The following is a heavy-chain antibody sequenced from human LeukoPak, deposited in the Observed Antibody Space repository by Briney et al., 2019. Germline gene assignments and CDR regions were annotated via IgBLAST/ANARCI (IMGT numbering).Heavy chain of an antibody. J-gene: IGHJ5*02. V-gene: IGHV3-33*01. Sequence: PGGSLRLSCAASGFTFSHYGMHWVRQTPGAGLEWVAVIWSDGSDKYYAKSVKGRFTISRDNSKNTLYLQMNSLRVEDTAVYYCAALVRGPRSFDPWGQGTLLTVSS. CDR3: AALVRGPRSFDP. CDR2: IWSDGSDK. CDR1: GFTFSHYG. D-gene: IGHD3-10*02.